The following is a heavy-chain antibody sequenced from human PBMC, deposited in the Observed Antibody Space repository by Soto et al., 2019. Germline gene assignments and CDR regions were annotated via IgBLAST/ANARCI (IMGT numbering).Heavy chain of an antibody. Sequence: SETLSLTCTVSGDSISSGGFYWTWIRQHPGKGLEWIGNIYNSGRTYYNPSLKSRVSISEDTSENQFSLRLSSVTAADTAVYYCARLVLYHDSSGYYSRSWYFDYWGQGTLVTVPS. J-gene: IGHJ4*02. CDR2: IYNSGRT. V-gene: IGHV4-31*03. D-gene: IGHD3-22*01. CDR3: ARLVLYHDSSGYYSRSWYFDY. CDR1: GDSISSGGFY.